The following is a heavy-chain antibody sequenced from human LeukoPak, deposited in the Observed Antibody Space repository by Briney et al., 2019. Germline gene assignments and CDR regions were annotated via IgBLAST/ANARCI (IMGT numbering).Heavy chain of an antibody. CDR1: GFTVSSNY. Sequence: GGSLRLSCAASGFTVSSNYMSWVRQAPGKGLEWVSVIYSGGSTYYADSVKGRFTISRDNAKNSLYLQMNSLRAEDTAVYYCARQKQLAGDVWGKGTTVTVSS. CDR2: IYSGGST. D-gene: IGHD6-13*01. CDR3: ARQKQLAGDV. V-gene: IGHV3-66*04. J-gene: IGHJ6*04.